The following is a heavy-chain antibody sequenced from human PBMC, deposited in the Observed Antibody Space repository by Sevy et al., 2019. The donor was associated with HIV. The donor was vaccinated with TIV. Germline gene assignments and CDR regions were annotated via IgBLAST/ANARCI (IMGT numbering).Heavy chain of an antibody. CDR3: ARDPRLYGDNVEGFDS. V-gene: IGHV3-30*03. CDR2: ISYDESTK. Sequence: GGSLRLSCEVSGFTLSTHVMHWVRQAPGKGLDWVAAISYDESTKYYADSVKGRFTISRDNSKNSLFLQMKSLTPEDTAMYYCARDPRLYGDNVEGFDSXGQGTLVTVSS. J-gene: IGHJ4*02. CDR1: GFTLSTHV. D-gene: IGHD4-17*01.